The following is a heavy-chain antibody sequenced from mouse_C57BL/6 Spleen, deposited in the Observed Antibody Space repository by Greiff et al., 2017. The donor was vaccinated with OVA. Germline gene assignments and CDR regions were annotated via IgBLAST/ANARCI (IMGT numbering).Heavy chain of an antibody. V-gene: IGHV1-81*01. Sequence: QVQLKQSGAELARPGASVKLSCKASGYTFTSYGISWVKQRTGQGLEWIGEIYPRSGNTYYNEKFKGKATLTADKSSSTAYMELRSLTSEDSAVYFCARWGTSFAYWGQGTLVTVSA. CDR2: IYPRSGNT. CDR1: GYTFTSYG. J-gene: IGHJ3*01. CDR3: ARWGTSFAY. D-gene: IGHD3-3*01.